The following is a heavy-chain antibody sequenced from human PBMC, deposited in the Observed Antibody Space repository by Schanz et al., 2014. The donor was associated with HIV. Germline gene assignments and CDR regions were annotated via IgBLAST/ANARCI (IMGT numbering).Heavy chain of an antibody. J-gene: IGHJ4*02. V-gene: IGHV3-23*04. CDR1: GFTFSTYA. D-gene: IGHD4-4*01. CDR3: AKEAVTTCFDY. CDR2: ISRTGGST. Sequence: VQLVESGGGVVQPGRSLRLSCAASGFTFSTYAMHWVRQAPGKGLEWVSSISRTGGSTYYADSVKGRFTISRDNSKSTLYLQMNSLRAEDTAVYYCAKEAVTTCFDYWGQGTLVTVSS.